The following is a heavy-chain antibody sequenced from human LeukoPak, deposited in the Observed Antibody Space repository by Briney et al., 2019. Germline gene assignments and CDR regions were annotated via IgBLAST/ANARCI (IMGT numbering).Heavy chain of an antibody. D-gene: IGHD3-10*01. J-gene: IGHJ4*02. CDR2: IYYSGST. CDR3: ARGHYYGSGSHFGYFDY. V-gene: IGHV4-59*01. CDR1: GGSISSYY. Sequence: PSETLSLTCTVSGGSISSYYWSWIRQPPGKGLEWIGYIYYSGSTNYNPSLKSRVTISVDTSKNQFSLKLSSVTAADTAVYYCARGHYYGSGSHFGYFDYWGQGTLVTVSS.